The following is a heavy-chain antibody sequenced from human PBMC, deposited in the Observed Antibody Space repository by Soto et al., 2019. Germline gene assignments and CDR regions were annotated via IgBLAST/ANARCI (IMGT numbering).Heavy chain of an antibody. V-gene: IGHV3-73*01. J-gene: IGHJ4*02. CDR1: GFTFSGSA. Sequence: GGSLRLSCAASGFTFSGSAMHWVRQASGKGLEWVGRIRSKANSYATAYAASVKGRFTISRDDSKNTAYLQMNSLKTEDTAVYYCTTVLLWFGELIWGQGTLVTVSS. CDR2: IRSKANSYAT. D-gene: IGHD3-10*01. CDR3: TTVLLWFGELI.